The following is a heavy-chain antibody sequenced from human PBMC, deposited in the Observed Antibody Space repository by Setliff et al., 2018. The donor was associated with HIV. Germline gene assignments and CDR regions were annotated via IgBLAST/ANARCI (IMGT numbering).Heavy chain of an antibody. Sequence: GSLRLSCAASGFTFSSYGMHWVRQAPGKGLVWVSRVNSDESSKTYADSVKDRFTISRDNAKNSLYLQMNSLRAEDTAVYYCARARRAIFGVVLPLDYWGQGTLVTVSS. CDR2: VNSDESSK. CDR1: GFTFSSYG. J-gene: IGHJ4*02. V-gene: IGHV3-74*01. CDR3: ARARRAIFGVVLPLDY. D-gene: IGHD3-3*01.